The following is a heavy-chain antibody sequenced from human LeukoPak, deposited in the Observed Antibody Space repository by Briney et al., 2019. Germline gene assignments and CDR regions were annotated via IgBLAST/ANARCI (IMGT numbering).Heavy chain of an antibody. CDR3: VREQRLGHLDY. J-gene: IGHJ4*02. CDR2: MYYSGNT. D-gene: IGHD3-22*01. CDR1: GGSISSSTYC. Sequence: NPSETLSLTCTVSGGSISSSTYCWSWVRQPPGKGLEWIGCMYYSGNTYYSSSLKGRVTISLDTPKNQFSLQLNSATPDDTAVYYCVREQRLGHLDYWGQGTLITVSS. V-gene: IGHV4-39*02.